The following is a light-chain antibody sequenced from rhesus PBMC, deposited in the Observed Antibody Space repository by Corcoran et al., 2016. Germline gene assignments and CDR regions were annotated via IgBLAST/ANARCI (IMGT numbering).Light chain of an antibody. CDR3: LQHNDYPLT. Sequence: DIQMTQSPSSLSASVGDTVTITCRASQGIRSYLKWYQQKPGKAPKLLIYDVYSLERGVPSRFSGIGAGTDVTLTISSLQPEDFAVYYCLQHNDYPLTFGGGTKVEIK. V-gene: IGKV1-28*03. J-gene: IGKJ4*01. CDR2: DVY. CDR1: QGIRSY.